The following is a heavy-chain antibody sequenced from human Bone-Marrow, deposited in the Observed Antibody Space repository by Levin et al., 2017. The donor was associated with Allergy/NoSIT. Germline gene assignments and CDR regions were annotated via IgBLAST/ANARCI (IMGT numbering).Heavy chain of an antibody. J-gene: IGHJ3*02. D-gene: IGHD3-10*01. Sequence: PGGSLRLSCTGSGFTFNNYGMHWVRQAPGNGLEWVTIIWSDGSNEYYVDSVKGRFTVSRDNSKNTVYLQMNSLRAEDTALYYCAREFGGAFDIWGPGTLVKVSS. CDR2: IWSDGSNE. CDR3: AREFGGAFDI. V-gene: IGHV3-33*01. CDR1: GFTFNNYG.